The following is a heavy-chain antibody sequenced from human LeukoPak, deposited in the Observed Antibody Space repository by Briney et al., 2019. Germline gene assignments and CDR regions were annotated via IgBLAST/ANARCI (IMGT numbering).Heavy chain of an antibody. J-gene: IGHJ1*01. D-gene: IGHD3-9*01. V-gene: IGHV3-23*01. CDR3: ARDQPCRSVIFWLARYKGECIRPNQFIAE. CDR2: IGGSGGYHT. Sequence: PGGSLRLSCAASGFTFSNYGMNWVRQTPGKGLEWVSGIGGSGGYHTYYADSVRGRFTISRDNSRNTLYVQMNSLRAEDTAVYYCARDQPCRSVIFWLARYKGECIRPNQFIAE. CDR1: GFTFSNYG.